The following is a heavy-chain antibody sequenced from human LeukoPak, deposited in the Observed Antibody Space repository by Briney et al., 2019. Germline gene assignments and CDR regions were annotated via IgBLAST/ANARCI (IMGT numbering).Heavy chain of an antibody. D-gene: IGHD2-21*01. CDR3: AREAGVNYFDY. J-gene: IGHJ4*02. Sequence: GGSLRLSCAASGFTFSSYWMSWVRQAPGKGLEWVANIKQDGSEKYHVDSVKGRFTISRDNAKNSLYLQMNSLRAEDTAVYYCAREAGVNYFDYWGQGTLVTVSS. V-gene: IGHV3-7*01. CDR2: IKQDGSEK. CDR1: GFTFSSYW.